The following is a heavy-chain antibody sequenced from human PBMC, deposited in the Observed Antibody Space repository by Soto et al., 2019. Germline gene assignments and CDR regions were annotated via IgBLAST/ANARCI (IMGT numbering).Heavy chain of an antibody. Sequence: SETLSLTCAVYGGSFSGYYWSWIRQPPGKGLEWIGEIDHSGSTNYNPSLKSRVTISVDTSKNQFSLKLSSVTAADTAVYYCASGFGRAHDYSNYGDDYWGQGTLVTVSS. D-gene: IGHD4-4*01. V-gene: IGHV4-34*01. CDR2: IDHSGST. J-gene: IGHJ4*02. CDR1: GGSFSGYY. CDR3: ASGFGRAHDYSNYGDDY.